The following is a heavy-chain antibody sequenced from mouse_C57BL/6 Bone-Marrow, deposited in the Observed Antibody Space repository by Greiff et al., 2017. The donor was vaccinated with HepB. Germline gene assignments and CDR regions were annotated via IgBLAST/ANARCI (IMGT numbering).Heavy chain of an antibody. CDR3: TRPIYYYTMDY. CDR1: GYTFTDNE. Sequence: VQLQQSGAELVRPGASVTLSCKASGYTFTDNEMHWVKQTPVHGLEWIGAIDPETGGTAYNQKFKGKAILTADKSSSTAYMELRSLTSEDSAVYYCTRPIYYYTMDYWGQGTSVTVSS. V-gene: IGHV1-15*01. J-gene: IGHJ4*01. CDR2: IDPETGGT.